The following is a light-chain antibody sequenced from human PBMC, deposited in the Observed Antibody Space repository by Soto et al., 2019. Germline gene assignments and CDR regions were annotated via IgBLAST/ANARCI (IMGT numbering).Light chain of an antibody. Sequence: EIVMTQSPTTLTVSPGERATLSCMASQSVSSNLAWYQQKAGQAPRLLMYGASTRATGIPARFSGSGSGTEFTLTISSLQTEDFALYYCQQYNNWPITFGPGTRLGI. CDR3: QQYNNWPIT. V-gene: IGKV3-15*01. CDR2: GAS. CDR1: QSVSSN. J-gene: IGKJ5*01.